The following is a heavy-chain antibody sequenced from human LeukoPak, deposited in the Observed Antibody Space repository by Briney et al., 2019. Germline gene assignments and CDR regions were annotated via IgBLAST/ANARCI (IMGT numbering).Heavy chain of an antibody. Sequence: SETLSLTCTVSGGSISSSSYYWGWIRQPPGKGLEWIGSIYYSGSTYYNPSLKSRVTISVDTSKNQFSLKLSSVTAADTAVYYCASEVSGEDDYWGQGTLVTVSS. CDR2: IYYSGST. V-gene: IGHV4-39*07. CDR3: ASEVSGEDDY. CDR1: GGSISSSSYY. D-gene: IGHD3-10*01. J-gene: IGHJ4*02.